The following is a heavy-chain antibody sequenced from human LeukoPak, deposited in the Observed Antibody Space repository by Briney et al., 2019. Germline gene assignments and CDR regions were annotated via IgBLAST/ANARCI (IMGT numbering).Heavy chain of an antibody. V-gene: IGHV1-18*01. CDR2: ISAYNGNT. CDR1: GYTFTSYG. Sequence: ASVKVSCKAPGYTFTSYGISWVRQAPGQGLEWMGWISAYNGNTNYAQKLQGRVTMTTDTSTSTAYMELRSLRSDDTAVYYCARDSPQPLGYCSGGSCYSADYWGQGTLVTVSS. D-gene: IGHD2-15*01. CDR3: ARDSPQPLGYCSGGSCYSADY. J-gene: IGHJ4*02.